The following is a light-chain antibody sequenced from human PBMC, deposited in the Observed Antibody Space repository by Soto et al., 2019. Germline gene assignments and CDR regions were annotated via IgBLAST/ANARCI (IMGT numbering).Light chain of an antibody. J-gene: IGKJ3*01. V-gene: IGKV3-20*01. Sequence: ESVLTQSRGTLSMSPGERATLSCRASQSVSSSYSAWYQQKPGQAPRLLIYGASRRATGIPDRFSGSGSGTDFTLTISRLEPEDFAVYYCQQYGSSPFTFGPGTKVDIK. CDR1: QSVSSSY. CDR3: QQYGSSPFT. CDR2: GAS.